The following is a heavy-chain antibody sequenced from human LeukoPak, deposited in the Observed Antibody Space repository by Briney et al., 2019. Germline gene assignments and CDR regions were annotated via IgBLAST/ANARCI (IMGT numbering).Heavy chain of an antibody. CDR2: IYCTGST. Sequence: SETLSLTCTVSGGSITTHSWSWIRQPPGKGLEWFGCIYCTGSTKYNPSLKSRVTISVDTSKNQFSLKLNSVTAADTAVYYCARALLRANDAFDIWGQGTMVTVSS. CDR1: GGSITTHS. CDR3: ARALLRANDAFDI. J-gene: IGHJ3*02. V-gene: IGHV4-59*11.